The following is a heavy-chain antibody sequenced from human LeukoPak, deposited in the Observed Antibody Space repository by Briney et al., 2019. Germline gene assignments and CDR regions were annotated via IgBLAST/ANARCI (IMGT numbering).Heavy chain of an antibody. Sequence: GGSLRLSCAASGFTFDTFGMHWVRRAPGQGLEWLSYISYSGRVIYYADSVKGRFTLSRDNDENSLYLQITGQRAEDTAVYYCARDDSGYYYYMDFWGEGTTVTVSS. CDR3: ARDDSGYYYYMDF. J-gene: IGHJ6*03. D-gene: IGHD3-10*01. CDR1: GFTFDTFG. V-gene: IGHV3-48*01. CDR2: ISYSGRVI.